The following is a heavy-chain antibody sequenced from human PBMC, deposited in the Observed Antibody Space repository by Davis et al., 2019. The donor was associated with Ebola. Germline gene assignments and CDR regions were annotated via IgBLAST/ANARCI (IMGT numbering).Heavy chain of an antibody. CDR2: INPNSGGT. J-gene: IGHJ4*02. CDR1: AYTFTGYY. V-gene: IGHV1-2*02. CDR3: ARDGSTSDQKSGELDY. D-gene: IGHD7-27*01. Sequence: AASAQVSCKASAYTFTGYYMHWVRQPPGQGLEWMGWINPNSGGTNYAQKFQGRVTMTTDTSITTAYMELSRLRSDDTAVYYCARDGSTSDQKSGELDYWGQGPLVTVSS.